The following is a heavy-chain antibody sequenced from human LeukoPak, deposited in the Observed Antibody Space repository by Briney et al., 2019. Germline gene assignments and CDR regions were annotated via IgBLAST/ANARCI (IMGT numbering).Heavy chain of an antibody. D-gene: IGHD5-18*01. Sequence: GGSLRLSCAASGFTFSSYAMSWVRQAPGKGLEWVSAISGSGGSTYYADSVKGRFTISRDNSKNTLYLQMNSLGAEDTAVYYCAKGRGGDYSYGSYYFDQWGQGTLVTVSS. CDR1: GFTFSSYA. CDR2: ISGSGGST. V-gene: IGHV3-23*01. J-gene: IGHJ4*02. CDR3: AKGRGGDYSYGSYYFDQ.